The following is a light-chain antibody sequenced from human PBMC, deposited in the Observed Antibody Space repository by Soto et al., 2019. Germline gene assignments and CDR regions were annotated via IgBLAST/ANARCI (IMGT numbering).Light chain of an antibody. CDR3: QSSDTSLSGSEV. CDR2: GTS. CDR1: SSNIGAGYD. V-gene: IGLV1-40*01. J-gene: IGLJ2*01. Sequence: QSVLTQPPSVSGAPGQRVTISCTGSSSNIGAGYDVHWYQQLPGTAPKLLIFGTSYRSSGVPDRFSGSKSGTSASLAITGLQAEDEADYYCQSSDTSLSGSEVFGGGTKLTAL.